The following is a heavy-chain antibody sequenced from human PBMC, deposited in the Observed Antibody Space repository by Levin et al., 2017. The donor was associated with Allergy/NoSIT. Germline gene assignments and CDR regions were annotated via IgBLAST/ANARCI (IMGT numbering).Heavy chain of an antibody. CDR3: AGEGCSGGHCYFDY. CDR1: GYIFTNNF. V-gene: IGHV1-18*01. Sequence: GESLKISCKTSGYIFTNNFITWVRHAPGQGLEWMGWFSAHNGNTNYAHNYQGRVTMTADTATSTAYMELRGLRADHTAVYYCAGEGCSGGHCYFDYWGQGTLITVSS. D-gene: IGHD2-15*01. J-gene: IGHJ4*02. CDR2: FSAHNGNT.